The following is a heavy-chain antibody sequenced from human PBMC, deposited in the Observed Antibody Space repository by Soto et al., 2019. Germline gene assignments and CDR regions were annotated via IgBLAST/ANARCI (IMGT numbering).Heavy chain of an antibody. V-gene: IGHV1-69*13. D-gene: IGHD6-6*01. CDR2: IIPIFGTA. CDR1: GGTFSSYA. J-gene: IGHJ4*02. Sequence: SVKVSCKASGGTFSSYAISWVRQAPGQGLEWMGGIIPIFGTANYAQKFQGRVTITADESTSTAYMELSSLRSEEPAVYYCARGKFEYSSSLDYWAQGTLVTVSS. CDR3: ARGKFEYSSSLDY.